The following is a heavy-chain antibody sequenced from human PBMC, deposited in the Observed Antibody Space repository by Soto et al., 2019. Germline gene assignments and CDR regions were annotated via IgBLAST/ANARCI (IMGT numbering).Heavy chain of an antibody. CDR2: INHSGST. Sequence: QVQLQQWGAGLLKPSETLSLTCAVYGGSFSGYYWSWIRQPPGKGLEWIGEINHSGSTNYNPSLKSRVTISVDTSQNQFSLKLSSVTAADTAAYYCARGMYCSSTSCYPDYWGQGTLVTVSS. D-gene: IGHD2-2*01. CDR3: ARGMYCSSTSCYPDY. CDR1: GGSFSGYY. V-gene: IGHV4-34*01. J-gene: IGHJ4*02.